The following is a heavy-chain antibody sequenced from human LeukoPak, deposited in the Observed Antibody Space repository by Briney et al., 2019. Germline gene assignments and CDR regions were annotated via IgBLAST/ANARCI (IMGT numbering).Heavy chain of an antibody. J-gene: IGHJ4*02. Sequence: ASVTVSCKSSGFTFTDEYIHWVRQAPGQGLEWMGWINPYSGAINYAQKFQGRVTLTRDTSISTAYMELSRLTSGDTAVYYCASFLAHRSNDYWGQGTLVTVSS. D-gene: IGHD2/OR15-2a*01. V-gene: IGHV1-2*02. CDR3: ASFLAHRSNDY. CDR1: GFTFTDEY. CDR2: INPYSGAI.